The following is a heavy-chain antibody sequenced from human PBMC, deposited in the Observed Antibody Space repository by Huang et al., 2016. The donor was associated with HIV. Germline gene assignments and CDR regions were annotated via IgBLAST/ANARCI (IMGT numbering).Heavy chain of an antibody. J-gene: IGHJ4*02. Sequence: QVQLRQWGAGLVKPSETLSLTCAVYGGSFSGYYWTWIRQSPGKGLEWIGEINHIGKTNYQPSLKGRVTISKDTAKNQFSLQLTSVSAADTGVYFCAREKAADSAWYGVYYFDYWGEGALVTVTS. CDR2: INHIGKT. D-gene: IGHD6-19*01. V-gene: IGHV4-34*01. CDR3: AREKAADSAWYGVYYFDY. CDR1: GGSFSGYY.